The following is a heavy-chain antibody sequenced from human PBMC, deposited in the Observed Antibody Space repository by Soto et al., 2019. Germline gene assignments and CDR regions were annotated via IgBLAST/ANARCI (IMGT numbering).Heavy chain of an antibody. D-gene: IGHD2-2*02. CDR2: ISYDGSNK. Sequence: QPGGSLRLSCAASGFTVSSYAMHWVRQAPGKGLEWVAVISYDGSNKYYADSVKGRFTISRDNSKNTLYLQMNSLRAEDTAVYYCARDNGKGDSYRPGYFDYWGQGTLVTVSS. J-gene: IGHJ4*02. CDR1: GFTVSSYA. V-gene: IGHV3-30-3*01. CDR3: ARDNGKGDSYRPGYFDY.